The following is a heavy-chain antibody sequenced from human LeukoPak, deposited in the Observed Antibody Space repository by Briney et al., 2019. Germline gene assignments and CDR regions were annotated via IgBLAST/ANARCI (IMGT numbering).Heavy chain of an antibody. J-gene: IGHJ4*02. CDR1: GGSISSGGYY. D-gene: IGHD3-22*01. V-gene: IGHV4-31*03. CDR3: ARARKTTTYYYDSSGYYPHFDY. Sequence: PSQTLSLTCTVSGGSISSGGYYWSWIRQHPGKGLEWIGYIYYSGSTYYNPSLKSRVTIPVDTSKNQFSLKLSSVTAADTAVYYCARARKTTTYYYDSSGYYPHFDYWGQGTLVTVSS. CDR2: IYYSGST.